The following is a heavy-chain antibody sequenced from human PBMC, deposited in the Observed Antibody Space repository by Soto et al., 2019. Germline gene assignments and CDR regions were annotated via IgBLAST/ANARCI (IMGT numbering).Heavy chain of an antibody. CDR1: GFTFSSYG. CDR2: IWYDGSNK. CDR3: AKVYGAEEGS. J-gene: IGHJ4*02. V-gene: IGHV3-33*06. D-gene: IGHD4-17*01. Sequence: QVQLVESGGGVVQPGRSLRLSCAASGFTFSSYGMHWVRQAPGKGLEWVAVIWYDGSNKYYADSVKGRFTISRDNSKNPLYLQMNSLRAEDTAVYYCAKVYGAEEGSWGQGTLVTVSS.